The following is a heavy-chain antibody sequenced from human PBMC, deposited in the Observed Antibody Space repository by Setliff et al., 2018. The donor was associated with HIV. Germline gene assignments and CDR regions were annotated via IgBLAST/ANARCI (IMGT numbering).Heavy chain of an antibody. CDR1: GGSFTDIGGSFTDYY. J-gene: IGHJ4*01. CDR3: ARLMHYYDSFWVLWRENYFDS. D-gene: IGHD3-22*01. CDR2: IQHSGRT. Sequence: PSETLSLTCAVFGGSFTDIGGSFTDYYWIWIRQPPGKGLEWIGEIQHSGRTHYNPSLKSRFTISVDTSKNQFSLKLSSVTAADPAVYYCARLMHYYDSFWVLWRENYFDSWGRGTLVTVSS. V-gene: IGHV4-34*01.